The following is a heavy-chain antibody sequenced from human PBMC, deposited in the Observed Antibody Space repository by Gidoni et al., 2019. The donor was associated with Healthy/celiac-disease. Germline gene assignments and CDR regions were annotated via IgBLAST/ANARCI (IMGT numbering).Heavy chain of an antibody. Sequence: EVQLVQSGAEVKKPGESLKISCKGSGYSFTSYWNGWVRQRPGKGLEWMGIIYPGDSDTRDSPSFQGQVTISADKSISTAYLQWSSLKASDTAMYHCARHVKNYYDSSGYLAWGQGTLVTVSS. V-gene: IGHV5-51*01. CDR3: ARHVKNYYDSSGYLA. CDR1: GYSFTSYW. J-gene: IGHJ5*02. D-gene: IGHD3-22*01. CDR2: IYPGDSDT.